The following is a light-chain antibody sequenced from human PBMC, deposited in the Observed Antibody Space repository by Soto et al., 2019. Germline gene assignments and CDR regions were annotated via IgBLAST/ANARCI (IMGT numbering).Light chain of an antibody. CDR1: QNIKKF. CDR2: TAS. J-gene: IGKJ4*01. V-gene: IGKV1-39*01. CDR3: QQAFSAPLT. Sequence: DIQMTQSPTSLSAPVGDSVTITCRASQNIKKFLNWYQQKPGTAHKLLIYTASSVQAGFPSRFSGSGSGTDFILTISNLQPEDFATYSCQQAFSAPLTFGGGTRVEI.